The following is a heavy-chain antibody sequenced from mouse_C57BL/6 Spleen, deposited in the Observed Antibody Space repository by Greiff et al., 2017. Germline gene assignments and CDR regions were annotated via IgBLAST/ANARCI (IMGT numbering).Heavy chain of an antibody. CDR1: GFTFSDYG. D-gene: IGHD2-3*01. Sequence: EVKVVESGGGLVKPGGSLKLSCAASGFTFSDYGMHWVRQAPEKGLEWVAYISSGSSTIYYADTVKGRFTISREKAKNTLFLQMHSLRSEYTAMYFCARASDGYYDYAMDYWGQGTSVTVSS. J-gene: IGHJ4*01. CDR3: ARASDGYYDYAMDY. CDR2: ISSGSSTI. V-gene: IGHV5-17*01.